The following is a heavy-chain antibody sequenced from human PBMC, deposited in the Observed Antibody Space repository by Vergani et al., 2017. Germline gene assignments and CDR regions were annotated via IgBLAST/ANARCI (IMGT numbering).Heavy chain of an antibody. Sequence: QVQLQESGPGLVKPSETLSLTCTVSGGSISSYYWSWIRQPPGKGLEWIGYIYYSGSTNYNPSLKSRVTISVDTSKNQFSLKLSSVTDADTAVYYWARGAYDSVAPRSYYYYGMDVWGQGTTVTVSS. CDR1: GGSISSYY. CDR2: IYYSGST. V-gene: IGHV4-59*01. D-gene: IGHD3-16*01. CDR3: ARGAYDSVAPRSYYYYGMDV. J-gene: IGHJ6*02.